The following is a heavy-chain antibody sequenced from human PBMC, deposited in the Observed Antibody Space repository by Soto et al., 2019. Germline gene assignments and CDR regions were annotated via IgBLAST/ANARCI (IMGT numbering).Heavy chain of an antibody. J-gene: IGHJ6*02. CDR3: ARGRSYSSSSTYYSGMDV. CDR1: GGSFSGYY. D-gene: IGHD6-6*01. V-gene: IGHV4-34*01. Sequence: QVQLQQWGAGLLKPSETLSLTCAVYGGSFSGYYWSWIRQPPGKGLEWIGEINHSGSTNYNPSLKSRVTISVDTSKNQFSLKLSSVTAADTAVYYCARGRSYSSSSTYYSGMDVWGQGTTVTVSS. CDR2: INHSGST.